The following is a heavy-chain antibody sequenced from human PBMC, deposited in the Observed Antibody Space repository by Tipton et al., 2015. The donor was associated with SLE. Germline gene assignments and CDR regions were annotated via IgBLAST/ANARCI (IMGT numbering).Heavy chain of an antibody. J-gene: IGHJ4*02. CDR2: IDDSGTT. CDR3: ASAQTGVHSAYGGPASIFYFDD. CDR1: GAFSGYF. V-gene: IGHV4-59*12. D-gene: IGHD5-12*01. Sequence: TLSLTCTVSGAFSGYFWSWVRQPPGKGLEWIGYIDDSGTTNFNPFLKSRVIMSEDTSKNQFSLKLSSVTVADTAVYYCASAQTGVHSAYGGPASIFYFDDWGQGTLVTVSS.